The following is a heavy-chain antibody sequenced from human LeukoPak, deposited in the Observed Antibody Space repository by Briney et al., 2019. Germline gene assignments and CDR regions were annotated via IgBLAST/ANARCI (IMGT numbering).Heavy chain of an antibody. CDR2: IYYSGST. D-gene: IGHD3-3*02. Sequence: SETLSLTCTVSGGSISSYYWNWVRQPPGKGLEWIGYIYYSGSTNYNPSLKSRVTISVDTSKNQFSLKLSSVTAADTAVYYCARVPIRSRDAFDIWGQGTMVTVSS. CDR3: ARVPIRSRDAFDI. V-gene: IGHV4-59*01. J-gene: IGHJ3*02. CDR1: GGSISSYY.